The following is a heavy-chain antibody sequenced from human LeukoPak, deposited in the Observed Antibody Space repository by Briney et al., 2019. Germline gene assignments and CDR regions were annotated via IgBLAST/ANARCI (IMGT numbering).Heavy chain of an antibody. CDR2: ISAYNGNT. D-gene: IGHD2-15*01. CDR3: ARVDCSGGSCYLTTTYYYYYMDV. CDR1: GGTFSSYA. V-gene: IGHV1-18*01. Sequence: ASVKVSCKASGGTFSSYAISWVRQAPGQGLEWMGWISAYNGNTNYAQKLQGRVTMTTDTSTSTAYMELRSLRSDDTAVYYCARVDCSGGSCYLTTTYYYYYMDVWGKGTTVTVSS. J-gene: IGHJ6*03.